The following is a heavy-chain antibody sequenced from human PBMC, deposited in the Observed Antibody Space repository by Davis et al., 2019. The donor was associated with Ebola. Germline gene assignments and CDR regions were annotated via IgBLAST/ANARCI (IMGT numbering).Heavy chain of an antibody. J-gene: IGHJ3*02. CDR2: INPNSGGT. Sequence: ASVQVSCKASGYTFTGYYMHWARQAPGHGLEWMGWINPNSGGTNYAQKFQGRVTMTRDTSISTAYMELSRLRSDDTAVYYCARAGSSGWYSDAFDIWGQGTMVTVSS. CDR3: ARAGSSGWYSDAFDI. D-gene: IGHD6-19*01. CDR1: GYTFTGYY. V-gene: IGHV1-2*02.